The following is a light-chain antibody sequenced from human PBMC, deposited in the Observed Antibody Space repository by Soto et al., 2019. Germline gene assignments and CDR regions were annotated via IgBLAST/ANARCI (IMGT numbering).Light chain of an antibody. V-gene: IGLV2-23*02. J-gene: IGLJ1*01. CDR1: SSDVGSSNL. Sequence: QSVLTQPASVSGSPGQSITFSCTGTSSDVGSSNLVSWYQQHPGKAPKLLIYEVSKRPSGVSNRFSGSKSGNTASLTISGLQAEDEADYCCCSYAGSSTDVFGTGTKLTVL. CDR3: CSYAGSSTDV. CDR2: EVS.